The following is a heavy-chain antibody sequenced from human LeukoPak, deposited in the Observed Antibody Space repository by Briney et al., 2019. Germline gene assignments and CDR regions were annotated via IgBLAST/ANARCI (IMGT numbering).Heavy chain of an antibody. J-gene: IGHJ4*02. D-gene: IGHD4-11*01. Sequence: PGGSLRLSCAASGFTFSRYSMNWVRQAPGKGLEWISYISSSSGTIYYADSVKGRFTISRDNAKNSLYLQMNSLRAEDTAAYYCARDDTVTSHFDYWGQGTLVTVSS. CDR1: GFTFSRYS. CDR3: ARDDTVTSHFDY. V-gene: IGHV3-48*04. CDR2: ISSSSGTI.